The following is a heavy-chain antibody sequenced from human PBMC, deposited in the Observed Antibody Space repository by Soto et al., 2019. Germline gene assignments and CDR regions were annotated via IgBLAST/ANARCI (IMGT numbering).Heavy chain of an antibody. CDR2: IYPGDSDT. D-gene: IGHD3-10*01. Sequence: GESLKISCKGSGYSFTSYWIGWVRQMPGKGLEWMGIIYPGDSDTRYSPSFQGQVTISADKSISTAYLQWSSLKASDTAMYYCARLMWIEESSHYYGMDVWGQGTTVTVSS. CDR3: ARLMWIEESSHYYGMDV. J-gene: IGHJ6*02. CDR1: GYSFTSYW. V-gene: IGHV5-51*01.